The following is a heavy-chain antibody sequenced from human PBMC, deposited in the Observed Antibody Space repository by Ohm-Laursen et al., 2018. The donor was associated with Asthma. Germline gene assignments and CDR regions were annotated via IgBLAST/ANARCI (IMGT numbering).Heavy chain of an antibody. J-gene: IGHJ4*02. CDR2: IGFGGGYI. Sequence: SLRLSCAASGFTFSTSDMRWVRQVPGKGLEWVSSIGFGGGYISYADSVKGRFTISRDNAKNSLYLQMNSLRAEDTAVYYCARGRTDSSLWGQGTLVTVSS. CDR3: ARGRTDSSL. CDR1: GFTFSTSD. D-gene: IGHD3-22*01. V-gene: IGHV3-21*01.